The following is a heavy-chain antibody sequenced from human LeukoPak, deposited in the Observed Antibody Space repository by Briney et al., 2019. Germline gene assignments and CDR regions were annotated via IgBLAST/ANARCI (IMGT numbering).Heavy chain of an antibody. CDR3: ARVPLDDASRHYYPH. Sequence: GASVKVSCKTSGYTFTNYGMHWVHQAPRQSPEWMGWINTGNGNTKSSQKFQDRVTLTRDTSASTAYMELNSLSSEDTAVYYCARVPLDDASRHYYPHWGQGTLVTVSS. J-gene: IGHJ1*01. V-gene: IGHV1-3*04. CDR1: GYTFTNYG. CDR2: INTGNGNT. D-gene: IGHD3-10*01.